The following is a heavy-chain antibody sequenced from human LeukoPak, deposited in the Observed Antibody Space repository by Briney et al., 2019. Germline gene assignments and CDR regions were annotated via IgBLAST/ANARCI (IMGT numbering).Heavy chain of an antibody. CDR2: IWYDGSNK. CDR1: GFTFSSYG. D-gene: IGHD6-13*01. J-gene: IGHJ4*02. V-gene: IGHV3-33*06. CDR3: AKDQSSSWYSAADY. Sequence: GGSLRLSCAASGFTFSSYGMHWVRQAPGKGLEWVAVIWYDGSNKYYADSVKGRFTISRDNSKNTLYLQMNSPRAEDTAVYYCAKDQSSSWYSAADYWGQGTLVTVSS.